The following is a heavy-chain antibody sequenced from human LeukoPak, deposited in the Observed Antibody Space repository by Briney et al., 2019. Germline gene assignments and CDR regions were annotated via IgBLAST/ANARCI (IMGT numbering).Heavy chain of an antibody. J-gene: IGHJ4*02. Sequence: PGESLKISCKGSGYSFTNYWIGWVRQMPGKGLEWMGIIYPDDSDTRYNPSFQGQVTISADKSISTAYLQWSSLRASDTAMYYCARQRYYGSMTRPFDYWGQGTLVTVSS. D-gene: IGHD3-10*01. CDR3: ARQRYYGSMTRPFDY. CDR1: GYSFTNYW. V-gene: IGHV5-51*01. CDR2: IYPDDSDT.